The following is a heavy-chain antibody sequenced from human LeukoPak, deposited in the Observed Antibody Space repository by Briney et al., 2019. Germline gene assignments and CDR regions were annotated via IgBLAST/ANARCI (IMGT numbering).Heavy chain of an antibody. V-gene: IGHV3-30-3*01. D-gene: IGHD3-10*01. CDR2: ISYDGSNK. J-gene: IGHJ6*04. CDR3: AKDRQYEYYGSGSYVV. Sequence: GGSLRLSCAASGLIFSSYTMHWVRQAPGKGLEWVSVISYDGSNKYYADSVKGRFTISRDNSKNTLYLQMNSLRAEDTAIYYCAKDRQYEYYGSGSYVVWGKGTTVTVSS. CDR1: GLIFSSYT.